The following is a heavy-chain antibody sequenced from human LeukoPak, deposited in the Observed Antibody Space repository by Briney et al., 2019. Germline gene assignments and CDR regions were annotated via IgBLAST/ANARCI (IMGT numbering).Heavy chain of an antibody. J-gene: IGHJ4*02. CDR3: AKGGPPTGASPRPWDFNY. V-gene: IGHV3-30*18. D-gene: IGHD1-26*01. CDR2: ISYDGSNK. CDR1: RFTFSTYG. Sequence: GGSLRLSCAASRFTFSTYGMHWVRQAPGKGLEWVAVISYDGSNKYYADSVKGRFTISRDNSKNMLYLQMNSLRVEDTAVYYCAKGGPPTGASPRPWDFNYWGQGTLVTVSS.